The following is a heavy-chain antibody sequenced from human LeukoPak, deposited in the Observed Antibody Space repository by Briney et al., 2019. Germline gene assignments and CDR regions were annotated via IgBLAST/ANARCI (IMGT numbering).Heavy chain of an antibody. CDR2: ISSSSSYI. Sequence: GGSLRLSCAASGFTFSSYSMNWVRQAPGKGLEWVSSISSSSSYIYYADSVKGRFTISRDNAKNSLYLQMNSLRAEDTAVYYCARGYCSGVSCWDWGQGTLVTVSS. CDR1: GFTFSSYS. D-gene: IGHD2-15*01. V-gene: IGHV3-21*01. CDR3: ARGYCSGVSCWD. J-gene: IGHJ4*02.